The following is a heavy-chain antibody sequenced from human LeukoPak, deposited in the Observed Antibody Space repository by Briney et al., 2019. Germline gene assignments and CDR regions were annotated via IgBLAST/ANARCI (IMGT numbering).Heavy chain of an antibody. D-gene: IGHD6-19*01. V-gene: IGHV1-18*01. CDR3: ATSKPHKAVADYYYYGMDV. CDR1: GYTLTRYG. J-gene: IGHJ6*02. CDR2: ISAYNGNT. Sequence: SSVPVSCQASGYTLTRYGISWVRQAPGQGLEWMGWISAYNGNTNYAQKLQGRVTMTTDKSTSTAYMELRSLRSDDTAMYYCATSKPHKAVADYYYYGMDVWGQGTTVTVSS.